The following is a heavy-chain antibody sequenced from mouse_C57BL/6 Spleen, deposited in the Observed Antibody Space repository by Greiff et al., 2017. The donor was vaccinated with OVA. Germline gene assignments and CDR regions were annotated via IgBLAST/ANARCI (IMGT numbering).Heavy chain of an antibody. CDR3: TREGFTWFAY. CDR2: ISSGGDYI. V-gene: IGHV5-9-1*02. J-gene: IGHJ3*01. Sequence: EVQRVESGEGLVKPGGSLKLSCAASGFTFSSYAMSWVRQTPEKRLEWVAYISSGGDYIYYADTVKGRFTISRDNARNTLYLQMSSLKSEDTAMYYCTREGFTWFAYWGQGTLVTVSA. CDR1: GFTFSSYA.